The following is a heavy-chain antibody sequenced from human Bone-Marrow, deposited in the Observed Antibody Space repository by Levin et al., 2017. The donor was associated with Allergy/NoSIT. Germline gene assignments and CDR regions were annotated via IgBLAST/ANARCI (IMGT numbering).Heavy chain of an antibody. Sequence: GESLKISCSASGFAFSNHAMSWVRQAPGKGLEWVSGISGSGGTTHFAESVKGRFTISRDNSKNALYLQMNNLRVEDTAIYYCAKDLYGDYVFDHWGQGTLVTVSS. J-gene: IGHJ4*02. D-gene: IGHD4-17*01. V-gene: IGHV3-23*01. CDR1: GFAFSNHA. CDR3: AKDLYGDYVFDH. CDR2: ISGSGGTT.